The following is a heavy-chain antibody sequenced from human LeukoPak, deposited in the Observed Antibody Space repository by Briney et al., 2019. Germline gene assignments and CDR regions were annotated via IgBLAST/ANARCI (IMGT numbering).Heavy chain of an antibody. Sequence: ASVKVSCKASGYTFTGYYMHWVRQAPGQGLEWMGWINPNSGGTNYAQKFQGRATMTRDTSISTAYMELSRLRSDDTAVYYCASTLGYCSGGSCYQYYFDYWGQGTLVTVSS. V-gene: IGHV1-2*02. J-gene: IGHJ4*02. D-gene: IGHD2-15*01. CDR3: ASTLGYCSGGSCYQYYFDY. CDR2: INPNSGGT. CDR1: GYTFTGYY.